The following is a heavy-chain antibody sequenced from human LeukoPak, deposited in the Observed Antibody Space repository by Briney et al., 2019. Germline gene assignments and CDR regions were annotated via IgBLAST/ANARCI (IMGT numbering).Heavy chain of an antibody. J-gene: IGHJ3*02. CDR1: GGSFSGYY. Sequence: SETLSLTCAVYGGSFSGYYWSWIRQPPGKGLEWIGEINHSGSTNYNPSLKSRVTISVDTSKNQFSLKLSSVTAADTAVYYCAREILSGDAFDIWGQGTMVTVSS. V-gene: IGHV4-34*01. D-gene: IGHD2/OR15-2a*01. CDR2: INHSGST. CDR3: AREILSGDAFDI.